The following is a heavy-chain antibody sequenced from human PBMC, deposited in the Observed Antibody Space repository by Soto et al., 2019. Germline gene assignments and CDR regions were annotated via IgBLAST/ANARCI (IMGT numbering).Heavy chain of an antibody. Sequence: GASVKVSCKASGYTFTSYAMHWVRQAPGQRLEWMGWINAGNGNTKYSQKFQGRVTITRDKSTSTAYMELSSLRSEDTAVYYCAGSYGDYGHRSDYWGQGTLVTVSS. CDR3: AGSYGDYGHRSDY. D-gene: IGHD4-17*01. CDR1: GYTFTSYA. J-gene: IGHJ4*02. CDR2: INAGNGNT. V-gene: IGHV1-3*01.